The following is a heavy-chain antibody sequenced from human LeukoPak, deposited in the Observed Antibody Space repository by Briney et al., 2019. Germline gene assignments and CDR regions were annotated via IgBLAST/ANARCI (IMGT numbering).Heavy chain of an antibody. Sequence: ASVKVSCKASGYTFTGYYMHWVRQAPGQGLEWMGWINPNSGGTNYAQKFQGRVTMTRDTSISTAYMELGRLRSDDTAVYYCATLGYCSGGSCYSSDTIDYWGQGTLVTVSS. V-gene: IGHV1-2*02. CDR2: INPNSGGT. CDR3: ATLGYCSGGSCYSSDTIDY. D-gene: IGHD2-15*01. J-gene: IGHJ4*02. CDR1: GYTFTGYY.